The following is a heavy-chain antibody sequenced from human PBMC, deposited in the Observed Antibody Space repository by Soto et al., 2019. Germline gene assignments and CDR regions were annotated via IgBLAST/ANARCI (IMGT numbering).Heavy chain of an antibody. V-gene: IGHV3-30*18. Sequence: GESLKISCAASGFTFSSYGMHWVRQAPGKGLEWVAVISYDGSNKYYADSVKGRFTISRDNSKNTLYLQMNSLRAEDTAVYYCAKVHGDYDYFDYWGQGTLVTVSS. CDR3: AKVHGDYDYFDY. J-gene: IGHJ4*02. CDR2: ISYDGSNK. CDR1: GFTFSSYG. D-gene: IGHD4-17*01.